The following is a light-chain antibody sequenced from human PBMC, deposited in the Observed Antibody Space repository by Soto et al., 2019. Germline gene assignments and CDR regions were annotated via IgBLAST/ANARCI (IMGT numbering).Light chain of an antibody. V-gene: IGKV3-15*01. Sequence: ETLMTQSPATLSVSPGERATLSCRASQSVNNNLAWYQQKLGQAPRVLIYGASTRATGIPARFTGSGSGTEFILTITSLQSEDSAVYYCQKYNSPPLTFGQGTRLEIK. CDR1: QSVNNN. CDR2: GAS. CDR3: QKYNSPPLT. J-gene: IGKJ5*01.